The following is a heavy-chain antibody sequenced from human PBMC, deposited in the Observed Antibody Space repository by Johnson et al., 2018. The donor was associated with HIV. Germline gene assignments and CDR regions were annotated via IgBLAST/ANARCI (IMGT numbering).Heavy chain of an antibody. CDR2: ISSAGSDK. J-gene: IGHJ3*02. Sequence: QVQLVESGGGVVQPGRSVRLSCAASGFTFSTYGMHWVRQAPGKGLEWVAVISSAGSDKYYADSVKGRFTISRDNSKNTLYLQMNSLRAEDSALYYCARGRKDIGAADGLDNDAFDIWGQGTMLTVSS. CDR3: ARGRKDIGAADGLDNDAFDI. CDR1: GFTFSTYG. D-gene: IGHD6-25*01. V-gene: IGHV3-30*03.